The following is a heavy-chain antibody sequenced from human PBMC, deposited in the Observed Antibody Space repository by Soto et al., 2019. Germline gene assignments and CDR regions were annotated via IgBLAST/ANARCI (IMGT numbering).Heavy chain of an antibody. D-gene: IGHD6-19*01. V-gene: IGHV4-59*01. Sequence: SETLSVTCTVSGDSIKNYYWSWIRQPPGKGLEWIGYVYHSGITNYNPSLKSRVTISVDTSKNQFSLKLNSMTAADTAMYYCARVVAVTGTRGYYLDYWGQGTLVTVS. CDR3: ARVVAVTGTRGYYLDY. CDR1: GDSIKNYY. CDR2: VYHSGIT. J-gene: IGHJ4*02.